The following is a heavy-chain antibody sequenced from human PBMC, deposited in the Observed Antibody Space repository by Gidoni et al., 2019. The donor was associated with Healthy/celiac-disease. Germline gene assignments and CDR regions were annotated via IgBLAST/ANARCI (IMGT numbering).Heavy chain of an antibody. D-gene: IGHD2-2*02. V-gene: IGHV4-34*01. CDR2: INHSGST. Sequence: QVQLQQWGAGLLKPSETLSLTCAVYGGSFSGYYWSWIRQPPGKGLEWIGEINHSGSTNYNPSLKSRVTISVDTSKNQFSLKLSSVTAADTAVYYCARGGSVVRYCSSTSCYTFDYWGQGTLVTVSS. CDR1: GGSFSGYY. J-gene: IGHJ4*02. CDR3: ARGGSVVRYCSSTSCYTFDY.